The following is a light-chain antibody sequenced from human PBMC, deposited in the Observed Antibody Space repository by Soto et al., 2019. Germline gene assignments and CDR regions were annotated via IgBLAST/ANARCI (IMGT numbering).Light chain of an antibody. V-gene: IGKV1-39*01. Sequence: DILMTQSPSSLSASVGDRVTITCRASQSISNYLTWYQRKPGKAPKVLIYAASTLQSGVPSRFSGSGSGTDFTLTISSLQPEDFATYYCQQSYRTPYTFGQGTKLEIK. CDR3: QQSYRTPYT. J-gene: IGKJ2*01. CDR2: AAS. CDR1: QSISNY.